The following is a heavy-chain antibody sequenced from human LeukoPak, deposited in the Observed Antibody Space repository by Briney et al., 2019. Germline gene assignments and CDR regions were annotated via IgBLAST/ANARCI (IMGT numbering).Heavy chain of an antibody. CDR3: VRHGYQGYQLLYMDV. CDR2: IYTSGST. Sequence: PSETLSLTCTVSGGSISSYYWSWIRQPPGKGLEWIGYIYTSGSTNYNPSLKSRVTISVDTSKNQFSLKLSSVTAADTAVYYCVRHGYQGYQLLYMDVWGKGTTVTVSS. V-gene: IGHV4-4*09. J-gene: IGHJ6*03. CDR1: GGSISSYY. D-gene: IGHD2-2*01.